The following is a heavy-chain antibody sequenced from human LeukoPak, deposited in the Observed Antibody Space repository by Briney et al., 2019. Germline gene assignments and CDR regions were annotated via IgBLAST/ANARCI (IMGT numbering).Heavy chain of an antibody. CDR1: GASISNYY. CDR2: IYFSGST. Sequence: SETLSLTCTVSGASISNYYWSWIRQPPGEGLEWIGYIYFSGSTNYDPSLKSRVTISVDTSKSQFSLKLSSVTAADTAVYYCTREKQSVSDYWGQGILVTVSS. J-gene: IGHJ4*02. V-gene: IGHV4-59*01. D-gene: IGHD3-3*01. CDR3: TREKQSVSDY.